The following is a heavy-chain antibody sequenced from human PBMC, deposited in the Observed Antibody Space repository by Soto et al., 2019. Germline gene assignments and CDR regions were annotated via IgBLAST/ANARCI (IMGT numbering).Heavy chain of an antibody. CDR3: ARGGDGDTAENTNFDY. V-gene: IGHV4-59*01. CDR1: GGSISSYY. J-gene: IGHJ4*02. D-gene: IGHD5-18*01. Sequence: NPSETLSLTCTVSGGSISSYYWSWFRQPPGKGLEWIGYIYYSGSTNYNPSLKSRVTISVDTSKNQFSLKLSSVTVADTAVYYCARGGDGDTAENTNFDYWGQGTLVTVSS. CDR2: IYYSGST.